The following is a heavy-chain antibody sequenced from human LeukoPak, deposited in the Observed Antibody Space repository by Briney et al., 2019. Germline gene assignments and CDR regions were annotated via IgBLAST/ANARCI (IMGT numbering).Heavy chain of an antibody. Sequence: GASVKVSCKASGYTFTGFYIHWLRQAPGQGLEWMGWININTGGTNFAQKFQDRVTMTRDTSISTAYMELRSLRSDDTAVFYCARPRHGSGSYNFRYWGQGTLVTVSS. CDR1: GYTFTGFY. CDR2: ININTGGT. D-gene: IGHD3-10*01. CDR3: ARPRHGSGSYNFRY. V-gene: IGHV1-2*02. J-gene: IGHJ4*02.